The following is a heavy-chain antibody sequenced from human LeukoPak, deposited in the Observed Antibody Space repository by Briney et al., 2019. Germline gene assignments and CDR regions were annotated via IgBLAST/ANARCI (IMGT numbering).Heavy chain of an antibody. D-gene: IGHD1-26*01. J-gene: IGHJ4*02. CDR3: AREGWELPGDY. CDR2: VYHSGST. CDR1: GYSISNGYY. V-gene: IGHV4-38-2*02. Sequence: SETLSLTCTVSGYSISNGYYWGWIRQPPGKGLEWIGSVYHSGSTYYNPSLKSRVTTSVDTSKNQFSLKLSSVTAADTAVYYCAREGWELPGDYWGQGTLVTVSS.